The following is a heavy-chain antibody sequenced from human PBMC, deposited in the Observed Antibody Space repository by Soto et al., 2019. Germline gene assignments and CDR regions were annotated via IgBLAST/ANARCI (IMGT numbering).Heavy chain of an antibody. V-gene: IGHV3-21*06. Sequence: GGSLRLSCAASGFTFTRYSMNWVRQAPGKGLEWVSSISSTTNYIYYGDSMKGRFTISRDNAKNSLYLAMNSLRAEDTAVYYCARESEDLTSNFDYWGQGILVTVSS. CDR3: ARESEDLTSNFDY. CDR1: GFTFTRYS. J-gene: IGHJ4*02. CDR2: ISSTTNYI.